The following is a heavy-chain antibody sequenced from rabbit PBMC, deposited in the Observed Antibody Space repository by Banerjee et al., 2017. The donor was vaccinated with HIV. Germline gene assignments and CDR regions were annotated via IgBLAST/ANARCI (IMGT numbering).Heavy chain of an antibody. Sequence: QLEESGGGLVKPGASLTLTCKASGFSFSSGYYMSWVRQAPGKGLEWIGYIDPVFGSTHYATRVNGRFTISSHNAQNTLYLQLNSLTAADTATYFCVRDQAHMLDLWGPGTLVTVS. CDR1: GFSFSSGYY. CDR2: IDPVFGST. D-gene: IGHD1-1*01. J-gene: IGHJ4*01. CDR3: VRDQAHMLDL. V-gene: IGHV1S7*01.